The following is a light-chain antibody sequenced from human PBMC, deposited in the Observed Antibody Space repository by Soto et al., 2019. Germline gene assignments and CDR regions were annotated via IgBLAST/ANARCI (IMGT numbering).Light chain of an antibody. CDR3: SSFTTSYFYV. J-gene: IGLJ1*01. V-gene: IGLV2-14*01. CDR1: GSDIGAYNY. CDR2: GVT. Sequence: QSVLTQPASVSGSPGQSITISCTGTGSDIGAYNYVSWYQQHPGKAPKLIIYGVTHRPSGVSTRFSASKSAYTASLTISGRQAEDEADYYCSSFTTSYFYVFGPGTQLTVL.